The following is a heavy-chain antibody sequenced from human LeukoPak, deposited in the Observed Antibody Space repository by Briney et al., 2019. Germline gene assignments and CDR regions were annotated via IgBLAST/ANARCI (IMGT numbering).Heavy chain of an antibody. CDR1: GFTVSSNY. J-gene: IGHJ6*03. CDR2: IYSGGST. CDR3: ARHGSITMVRGRLRYYYMDV. Sequence: GGSLRLSCAASGFTVSSNYMSWVRQAPGKGLEWVSVIYSGGSTFYADSVKGRFTISRDISKNTLYLQMNSLRAEDTAVYYCARHGSITMVRGRLRYYYMDVWGKGTTVTISS. V-gene: IGHV3-53*01. D-gene: IGHD3-10*01.